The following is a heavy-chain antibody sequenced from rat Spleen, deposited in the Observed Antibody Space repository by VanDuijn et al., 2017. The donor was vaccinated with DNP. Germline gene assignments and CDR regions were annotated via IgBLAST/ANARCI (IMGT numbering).Heavy chain of an antibody. J-gene: IGHJ2*01. D-gene: IGHD1-12*01. Sequence: EVQLVQSGGGLVRPGGSLKLSCATSGFTFSDYYMAWVRQAPTKGLEWVASISYDGSTTYYRDSVKGRFTISRDNAKSTLYLQMDSLRSDDTATYYCSTLNFYASLAEYFDHWGQGVMVTVSS. CDR3: STLNFYASLAEYFDH. CDR2: ISYDGSTT. V-gene: IGHV5-20*01. CDR1: GFTFSDYY.